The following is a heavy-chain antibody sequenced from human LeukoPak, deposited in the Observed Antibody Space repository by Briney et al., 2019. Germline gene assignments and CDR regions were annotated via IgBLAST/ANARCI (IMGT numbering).Heavy chain of an antibody. Sequence: PSETLSLTCAVSGGSISSSNWWSWVRQPPGKGLEWIGEINHSGSTNYNPSLKSRVTISVDTSKNQFSLNLSSVTAADTAVYYCARLRSPGDFDYWGQGTLVTVSS. CDR2: INHSGST. D-gene: IGHD1-26*01. CDR1: GGSISSSNW. J-gene: IGHJ4*02. V-gene: IGHV4-4*02. CDR3: ARLRSPGDFDY.